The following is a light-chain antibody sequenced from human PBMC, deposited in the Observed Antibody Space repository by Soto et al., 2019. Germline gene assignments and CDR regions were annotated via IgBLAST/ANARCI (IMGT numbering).Light chain of an antibody. J-gene: IGLJ3*02. CDR2: GVT. Sequence: QSVLAQPPSASGSPGQSVTISCTGSGSDIGAYNFVSWYQQHPGKAPKLMIFGVTERPSGVPDRISGSKSGNTASLTVSGLHADDEAIYYCYSYAGRNVWVFGGGTKLTVL. CDR3: YSYAGRNVWV. CDR1: GSDIGAYNF. V-gene: IGLV2-8*01.